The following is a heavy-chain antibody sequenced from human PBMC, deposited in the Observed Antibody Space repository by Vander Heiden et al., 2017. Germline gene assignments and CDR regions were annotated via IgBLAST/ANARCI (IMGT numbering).Heavy chain of an antibody. V-gene: IGHV3-53*01. CDR2: IDGGGST. CDR3: ARPHSSATPYAFDI. D-gene: IGHD3-22*01. CDR1: GLTVSGKY. J-gene: IGHJ3*02. Sequence: EVQLVESGGGLIQPGGSLRLPCAAPGLTVSGKYRTWVRQAQGKGLEWVLVIDGGGSTYYADSVKGRFTISRDNSKNTLYLQMNSLRAEDTAVYYCARPHSSATPYAFDIWGQGTMVTVSS.